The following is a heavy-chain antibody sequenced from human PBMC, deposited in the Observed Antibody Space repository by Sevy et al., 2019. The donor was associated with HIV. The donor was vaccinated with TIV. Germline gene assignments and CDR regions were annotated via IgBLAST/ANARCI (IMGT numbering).Heavy chain of an antibody. V-gene: IGHV4-34*01. CDR1: GGSFSGYY. J-gene: IGHJ4*02. CDR3: ARGRHSSGWPMSLLLDY. Sequence: SETLSLTCAVYGGSFSGYYWSWIRQPPGKGLEWIGEINHSGSTNYNPSLKSRVTISVDTSKNQFSLKLSSVTAADTAVYYCARGRHSSGWPMSLLLDYWGQGTLVTVSS. D-gene: IGHD6-19*01. CDR2: INHSGST.